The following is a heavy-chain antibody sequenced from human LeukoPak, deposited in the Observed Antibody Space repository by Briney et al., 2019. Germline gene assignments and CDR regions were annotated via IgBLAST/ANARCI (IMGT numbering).Heavy chain of an antibody. J-gene: IGHJ6*03. V-gene: IGHV3-30*02. Sequence: GGSLRLSCTASGFAFRSHAMHWVRQAPGKGLEWVAFIRYDGSNKYYADSVKGRFTISRDNSKNTLYLQMNSLRAEDTAVYYCARAGGGKGLYYYYYMDVWGKGTTVTVSS. CDR3: ARAGGGKGLYYYYYMDV. CDR1: GFAFRSHA. CDR2: IRYDGSNK. D-gene: IGHD4-23*01.